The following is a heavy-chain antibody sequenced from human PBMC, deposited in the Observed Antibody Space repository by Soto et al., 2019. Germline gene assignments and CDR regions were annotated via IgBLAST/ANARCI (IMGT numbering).Heavy chain of an antibody. CDR3: ARWGARGGLDV. CDR1: GFTFRSYV. CDR2: TSYDGSDK. J-gene: IGHJ1*01. V-gene: IGHV3-30*19. Sequence: QVHLVESGGGVVQPGTSLRVSCVGSGFTFRSYVIHWARQAPGKGLEWVALTSYDGSDKYYGDSVRGRFTISRDNSRKTVDLQMDSLSLEDTALYYCARWGARGGLDVWGQGTLVSVSS. D-gene: IGHD3-16*01.